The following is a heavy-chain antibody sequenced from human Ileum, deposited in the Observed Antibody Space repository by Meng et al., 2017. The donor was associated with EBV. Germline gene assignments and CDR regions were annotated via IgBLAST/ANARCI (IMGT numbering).Heavy chain of an antibody. Sequence: HVSGPGLGEPSQPLSLTSTVTGGSISTGNFYWGWIRQSPGKALECIGTIYYRGNTFYNPSLKSRLTISIDTSKNEFSLTLRSVTAADTALYYCASAYDYGDYEAFAYWGPGSLVTVSS. V-gene: IGHV4-39*07. CDR2: IYYRGNT. CDR3: ASAYDYGDYEAFAY. CDR1: GGSISTGNFY. D-gene: IGHD4-17*01. J-gene: IGHJ4*02.